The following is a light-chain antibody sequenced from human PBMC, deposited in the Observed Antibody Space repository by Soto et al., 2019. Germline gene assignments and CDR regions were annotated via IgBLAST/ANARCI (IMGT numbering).Light chain of an antibody. J-gene: IGKJ4*01. V-gene: IGKV3-11*01. CDR2: DAS. CDR1: QSVSSY. CDR3: QQRSNWPLT. Sequence: IVLTQSPATLSLSPGERATLSCRASQSVSSYLAWYQQKPGQAPRLLIYDASNRATGIPARFSGSGSGPDFTLTIRSLEPEDFAAYYCQQRSNWPLTLGGGTKVEIK.